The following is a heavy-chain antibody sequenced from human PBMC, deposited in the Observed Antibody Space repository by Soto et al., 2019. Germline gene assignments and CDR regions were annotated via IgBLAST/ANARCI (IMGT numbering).Heavy chain of an antibody. D-gene: IGHD6-6*01. Sequence: SVKVSCKASGGTFSSYAISWVRQAPGQGLEWTGGIIPIFGTANYAQKFQGRVTITADESTSTAYMELSSLRSEDTAVYYCARAHPRIAASSESYYYYYMDVWGKGTTVTVSS. V-gene: IGHV1-69*13. CDR2: IIPIFGTA. J-gene: IGHJ6*03. CDR1: GGTFSSYA. CDR3: ARAHPRIAASSESYYYYYMDV.